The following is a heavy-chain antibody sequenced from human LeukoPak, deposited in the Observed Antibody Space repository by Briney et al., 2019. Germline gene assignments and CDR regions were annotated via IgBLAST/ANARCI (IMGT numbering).Heavy chain of an antibody. CDR2: VGRDGSEK. V-gene: IGHV3-7*01. CDR3: AKVGTWELQRVFEN. Sequence: GGSLRLSCAASGFTFSDYWMTWVRQVPGKGLEWVANVGRDGSEKNYVDSVEGRFTISRDNAKKSLDLEMNSLRVEDTPLYYCAKVGTWELQRVFENWGQGTLVTVSS. D-gene: IGHD1-26*01. J-gene: IGHJ4*02. CDR1: GFTFSDYW.